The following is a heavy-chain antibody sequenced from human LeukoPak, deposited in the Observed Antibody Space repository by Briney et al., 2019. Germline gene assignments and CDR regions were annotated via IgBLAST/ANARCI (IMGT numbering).Heavy chain of an antibody. CDR3: ARRRYYDGSGYLD. CDR1: GDFVRNSNYY. Sequence: SETLSLTCIVSGDFVRNSNYYWDWIRQSPGKGLEWIGSIYYSGRTYYNPSLKTRVSMSVDTTKNQFSLKPTSVTAADTAVYYCARRRYYDGSGYLDWGQGTLVIVS. D-gene: IGHD3-22*01. V-gene: IGHV4-39*01. J-gene: IGHJ1*01. CDR2: IYYSGRT.